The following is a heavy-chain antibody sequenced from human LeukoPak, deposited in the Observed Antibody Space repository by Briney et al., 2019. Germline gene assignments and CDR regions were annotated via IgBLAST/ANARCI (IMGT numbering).Heavy chain of an antibody. CDR3: TRGNSDINAFDI. V-gene: IGHV5-51*01. Sequence: GESLKISCKHSGYSFTSYWIGWVRQMPGKGLEWMGIIYPGDSDTRYSPSFQGQVTISVDKSISTAYLQWSSLKASDTAIYYCTRGNSDINAFDIWGQGAMVTVSS. D-gene: IGHD2/OR15-2a*01. CDR2: IYPGDSDT. J-gene: IGHJ3*02. CDR1: GYSFTSYW.